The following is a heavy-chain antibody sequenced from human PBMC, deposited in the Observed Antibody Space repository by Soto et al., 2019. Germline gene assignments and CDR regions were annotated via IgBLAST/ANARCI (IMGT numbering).Heavy chain of an antibody. V-gene: IGHV3-23*01. J-gene: IGHJ4*02. CDR2: ISGGVGST. Sequence: PGGSLRLSCAVTGFTFSGYAMSWVRQAPGKGLEWVSTISGGVGSTYYADSAKGRFTITRDNSKNTLYLQMNSLRAEDTAVYFFAKGTGSSWAIFDYWGQGTLVTVSS. D-gene: IGHD6-13*01. CDR1: GFTFSGYA. CDR3: AKGTGSSWAIFDY.